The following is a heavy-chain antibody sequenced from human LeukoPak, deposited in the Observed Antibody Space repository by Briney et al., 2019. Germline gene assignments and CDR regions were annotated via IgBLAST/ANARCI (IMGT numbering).Heavy chain of an antibody. Sequence: KSSETLSLTCAVSGGSISSSSYYWGWIRQPPGKWLEWIGSIYYSGSTYYNPTLKSRVTISVDTSKNQFSLKLSSVTAADTAVYYCARDRGGDRVYWGQGTLVTVSS. CDR2: IYYSGST. CDR3: ARDRGGDRVY. V-gene: IGHV4-39*07. D-gene: IGHD3-10*01. J-gene: IGHJ4*02. CDR1: GGSISSSSYY.